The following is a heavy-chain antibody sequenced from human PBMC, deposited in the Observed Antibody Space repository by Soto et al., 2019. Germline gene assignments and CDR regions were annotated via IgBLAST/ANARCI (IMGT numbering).Heavy chain of an antibody. CDR3: STSVYCSTTRCYYYYGLDV. J-gene: IGHJ6*02. CDR1: GGTFSSHS. Sequence: QVQLVQSGAEAKKPGSSVKVSCKVSGGTFSSHSINWVRQAPGQGPEWMGGIIPIFGTENYAQKFQGRVTITADESTSTAYMELSSLTSEDTALYYCSTSVYCSTTRCYYYYGLDVRGQGTTVIVSS. CDR2: IIPIFGTE. V-gene: IGHV1-69*01. D-gene: IGHD2-2*01.